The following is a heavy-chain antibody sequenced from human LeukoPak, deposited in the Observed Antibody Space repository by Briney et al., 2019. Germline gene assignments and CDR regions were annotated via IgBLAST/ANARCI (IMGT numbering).Heavy chain of an antibody. V-gene: IGHV3-30-3*01. Sequence: GGSLRLSCAASGFTFSSYAMHWVRQAPGKGLEWVAVISYDGSNKYYADSVKGRFTISRDNAKNSLYLQMNSLRAEDTAVYYCAREMHRGSYYFDYWGQGTLVTVSS. D-gene: IGHD1-26*01. J-gene: IGHJ4*02. CDR3: AREMHRGSYYFDY. CDR2: ISYDGSNK. CDR1: GFTFSSYA.